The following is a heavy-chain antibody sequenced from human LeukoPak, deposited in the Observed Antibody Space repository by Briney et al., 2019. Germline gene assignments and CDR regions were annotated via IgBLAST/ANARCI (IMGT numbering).Heavy chain of an antibody. CDR3: AREEEYYDILTGHSNPVFDY. J-gene: IGHJ4*02. Sequence: TGGSLRLSCAASGFTFSSYSMNWVRQAPGKGLEWVSSISSSSSYIYYADSVKGRFTISRDNSKNTLYLQMNSLRAEDTAVYYCAREEEYYDILTGHSNPVFDYWGQGTLVTVSS. CDR1: GFTFSSYS. D-gene: IGHD3-9*01. V-gene: IGHV3-21*01. CDR2: ISSSSSYI.